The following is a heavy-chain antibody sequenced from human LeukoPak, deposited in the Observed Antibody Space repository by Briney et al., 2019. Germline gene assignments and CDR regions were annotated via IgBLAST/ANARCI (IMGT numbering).Heavy chain of an antibody. CDR3: ARGELWWGFDY. CDR1: GFTFSSYS. J-gene: IGHJ4*02. CDR2: ISSSSSTI. V-gene: IGHV3-48*01. Sequence: PGGSLRLSCAASGFTFSSYSMNWVRQAPGKGLEWVSYISSSSSTIYYADSVKGRFTISRDNAKNSLYLQMNSLRAEDTAVYYCARGELWWGFDYWGQGTLVTVSS. D-gene: IGHD5-18*01.